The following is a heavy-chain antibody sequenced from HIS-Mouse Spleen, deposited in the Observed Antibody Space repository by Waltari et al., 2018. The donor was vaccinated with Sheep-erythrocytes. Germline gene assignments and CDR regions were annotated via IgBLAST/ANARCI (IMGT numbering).Heavy chain of an antibody. J-gene: IGHJ4*02. CDR1: GGTFSSYA. CDR3: AQTRATTPHVDY. V-gene: IGHV1-69*04. CDR2: IIPILGIA. Sequence: QVQLVQSGAEVKKPGSSVKVSCKASGGTFSSYAISWVRQAPGQGLEWMGRIIPILGIANYAQKFQGRVTITAYKSTSTGYMDLSSLRSEDTAVYYCAQTRATTPHVDYWGQGTLVTVSS. D-gene: IGHD1-26*01.